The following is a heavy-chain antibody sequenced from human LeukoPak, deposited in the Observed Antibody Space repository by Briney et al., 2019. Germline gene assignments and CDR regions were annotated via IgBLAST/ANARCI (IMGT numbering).Heavy chain of an antibody. V-gene: IGHV4-59*01. CDR2: IYYSGST. Sequence: SETLSLTCTVSGGSISSYYWSWIRQPPGKGLEWIGYIYYSGSTNYNPSLKSGVTISVDTSKNQFSLKLSSVTDADTAVYYCARSYSSGWCYYWGQGTLVTVSS. CDR3: ARSYSSGWCYY. J-gene: IGHJ4*02. CDR1: GGSISSYY. D-gene: IGHD6-19*01.